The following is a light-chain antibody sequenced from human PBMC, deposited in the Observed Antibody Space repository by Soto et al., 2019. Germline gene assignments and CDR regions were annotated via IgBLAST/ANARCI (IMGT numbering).Light chain of an antibody. J-gene: IGLJ2*01. Sequence: QPVLTQSPSASASLGASVKLTCTLSSGYASYAIAWHQQQPEKGPRYLTKVNSDGSHIKGDGIAARFSGSSSGAERYLTISSLQSEDEADYYCQTWGTGIQVFGGGTKLTVL. CDR2: VNSDGSH. CDR3: QTWGTGIQV. CDR1: SGYASYA. V-gene: IGLV4-69*02.